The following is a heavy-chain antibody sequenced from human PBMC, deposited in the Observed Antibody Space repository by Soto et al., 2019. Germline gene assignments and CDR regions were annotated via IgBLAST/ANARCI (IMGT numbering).Heavy chain of an antibody. CDR2: MSFDGTR. Sequence: QVQLVESGGGVVQPGTSLTLSCAASGFTFSNYAMHWVRQAPGKGLEWVAAMSFDGTRYCADSVKGRSTISRDSARNTVFLQTSGLRVDDTALYYCTRGRPLPSMNTGDEPLDIWGQGTMVTVSS. D-gene: IGHD3-16*01. CDR3: TRGRPLPSMNTGDEPLDI. CDR1: GFTFSNYA. J-gene: IGHJ3*02. V-gene: IGHV3-30*03.